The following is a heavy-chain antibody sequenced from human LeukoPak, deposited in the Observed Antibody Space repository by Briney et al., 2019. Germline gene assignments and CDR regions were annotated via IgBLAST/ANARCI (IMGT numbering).Heavy chain of an antibody. CDR1: GFTFSSYA. CDR3: VRDRARGWVQRNDAFDI. V-gene: IGHV3-7*03. Sequence: GGSLRLSCAASGFTFSSYAMSWVRQAPGKGLEWVANIKQDGSEKYYVDSVKGRFTISRDNAKSSLYLQMNSLRVEDTAVYYCVRDRARGWVQRNDAFDIWGQGTMVAVSS. D-gene: IGHD6-19*01. CDR2: IKQDGSEK. J-gene: IGHJ3*02.